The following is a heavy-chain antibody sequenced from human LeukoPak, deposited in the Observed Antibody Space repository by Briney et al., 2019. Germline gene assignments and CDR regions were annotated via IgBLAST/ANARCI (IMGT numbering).Heavy chain of an antibody. CDR2: IYYSGST. D-gene: IGHD4/OR15-4a*01. CDR1: GGSISSSSYY. Sequence: PSETLSLTCTVSGGSISSSSYYWGWIRQPPGKGLEWIGSIYYSGSTYYNPSLKSRVTISVDTSKNQFSLKLSSVTAADTAVYYCARRTIQAGTPFDYWDQGTLVTVSS. J-gene: IGHJ4*02. CDR3: ARRTIQAGTPFDY. V-gene: IGHV4-39*01.